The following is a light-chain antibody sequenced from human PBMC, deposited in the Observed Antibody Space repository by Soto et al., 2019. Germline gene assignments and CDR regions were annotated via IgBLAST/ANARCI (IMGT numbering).Light chain of an antibody. CDR2: DAS. CDR1: QGISSA. Sequence: AIQLTQSPSSLSASVGDRVTVTCRASQGISSALAWYQQEPGKAPKLLIYDASSLQSGVPSRFSGSGSGTDFTLTISSLQPEDSATYYCQQFYSDTLTLGGGTKVEIK. CDR3: QQFYSDTLT. V-gene: IGKV1-13*02. J-gene: IGKJ4*01.